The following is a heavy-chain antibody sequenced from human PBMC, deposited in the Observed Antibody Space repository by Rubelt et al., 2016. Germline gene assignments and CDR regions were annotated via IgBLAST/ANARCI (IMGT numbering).Heavy chain of an antibody. Sequence: EVQLVQSGAEVKKPGESLRISCKGSGYSFTSYWISWVRQMPGKGLEWMGRIDPSDSYTNYSPSFQGQVTISGEKYSHSAEPQWSRLKASDSAMDYCARKTGTMIVVGEDAFDIWGQGTMVTDTS. CDR1: GYSFTSYW. CDR2: IDPSDSYT. V-gene: IGHV5-10-1*04. D-gene: IGHD3-22*01. J-gene: IGHJ3*02. CDR3: ARKTGTMIVVGEDAFDI.